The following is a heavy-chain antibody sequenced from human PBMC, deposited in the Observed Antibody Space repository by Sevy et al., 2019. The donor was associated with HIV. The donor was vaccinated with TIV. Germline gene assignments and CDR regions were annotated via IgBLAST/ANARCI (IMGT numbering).Heavy chain of an antibody. J-gene: IGHJ6*02. CDR2: ISGRGGST. CDR1: GLTLSSYA. V-gene: IGHV3-23*01. Sequence: GGSLRLSCADSGLTLSSYAMNWVRQAPGKGLEWVSAISGRGGSTYYADSVEGRFTISRDNSKNTLYLQMNSLRAEDTAVYYCAKAPPGRCSSGSCPRAYYYYGMDVWGQGTTVTVSS. D-gene: IGHD2-15*01. CDR3: AKAPPGRCSSGSCPRAYYYYGMDV.